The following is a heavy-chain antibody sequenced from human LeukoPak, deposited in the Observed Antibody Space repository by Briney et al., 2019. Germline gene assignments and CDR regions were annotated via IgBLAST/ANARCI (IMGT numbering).Heavy chain of an antibody. CDR3: AKEGIADGGVQH. CDR1: GFTFSSYS. J-gene: IGHJ1*01. V-gene: IGHV3-23*01. D-gene: IGHD6-13*01. Sequence: PGGSLRLSCAASGFTFSSYSMNWVRQAPGKGLEWVSAISGSGGSTYYADSVKGRFTISRDNSKNTVYLQMNRLRAADTAVYYCAKEGIADGGVQHWGQGTLVTVSS. CDR2: ISGSGGST.